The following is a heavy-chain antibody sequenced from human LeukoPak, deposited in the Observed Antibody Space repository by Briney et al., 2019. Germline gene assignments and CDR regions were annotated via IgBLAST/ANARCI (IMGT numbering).Heavy chain of an antibody. CDR2: INGGGSNT. V-gene: IGHV3-23*01. CDR1: GFPFNTYV. J-gene: IGHJ4*02. Sequence: GGSLRLSCAASGFPFNTYVMSWVRQAPGKGLEWVSAINGGGSNTYYADSVKGRFTISRDNSKNTLYLQMNTLRAEDTAVYYCARDARYCSGGTCYIYYFDYWGQGTLVTVSS. CDR3: ARDARYCSGGTCYIYYFDY. D-gene: IGHD2-15*01.